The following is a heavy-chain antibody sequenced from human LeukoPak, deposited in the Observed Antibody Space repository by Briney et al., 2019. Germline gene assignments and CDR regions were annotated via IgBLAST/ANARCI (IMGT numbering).Heavy chain of an antibody. Sequence: GGSLRLSCAASGFTFSSYGMHWVRQAPGKGLEWVAFIRYDGSNKYYADSVKGRFTISRDNSKNTLYLQMNSLRAEDTAVYYCASASGGAATGFYFDLWGQGTLVTVSS. CDR3: ASASGGAATGFYFDL. CDR1: GFTFSSYG. CDR2: IRYDGSNK. D-gene: IGHD6-13*01. J-gene: IGHJ4*02. V-gene: IGHV3-30*02.